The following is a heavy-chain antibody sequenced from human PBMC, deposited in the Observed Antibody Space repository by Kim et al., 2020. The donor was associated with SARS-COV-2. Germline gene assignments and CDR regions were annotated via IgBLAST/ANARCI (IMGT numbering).Heavy chain of an antibody. J-gene: IGHJ4*02. CDR1: GFTFSSDA. Sequence: GGSLRLSCAASGFTFSSDAMTWVRQAPGKGLEWVASVSSDAGITHYADSVKGRFTISRDNSKNRVYLQMNSLRAEDTALYYCAKALRQLSMAIDYWGQGTLVTVSA. CDR3: AKALRQLSMAIDY. V-gene: IGHV3-23*01. CDR2: VSSDAGIT. D-gene: IGHD3-10*01.